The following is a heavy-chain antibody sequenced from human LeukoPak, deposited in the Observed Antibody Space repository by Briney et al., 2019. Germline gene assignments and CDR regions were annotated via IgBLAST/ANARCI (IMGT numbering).Heavy chain of an antibody. D-gene: IGHD3-22*01. CDR2: INSRGVST. V-gene: IGHV3-23*01. J-gene: IGHJ4*02. Sequence: GGSLRLSCAASGFSFSSYAMSWVRQAPGKGLEWVSCINSRGVSTYYADSVKGRFTISRDNSKNTLYLHMSSLRADDTAIYYCAREAYYDCSGSLDYWGQGTLVTVSS. CDR1: GFSFSSYA. CDR3: AREAYYDCSGSLDY.